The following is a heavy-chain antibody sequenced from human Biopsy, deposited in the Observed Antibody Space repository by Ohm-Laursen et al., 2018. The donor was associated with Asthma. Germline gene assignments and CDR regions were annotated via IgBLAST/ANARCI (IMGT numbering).Heavy chain of an antibody. V-gene: IGHV1-69*01. CDR3: ATPPVGSISYFDS. J-gene: IGHJ4*02. Sequence: SSVKVSCKASGGTLNNYAINWVRQAPGQGLEWMGGISPIFGAIKYGQKFQGRVTITADESTRTAYMELSSLRSEDTAVYYCATPPVGSISYFDSWGQGTLVTVSS. CDR2: ISPIFGAI. D-gene: IGHD1-26*01. CDR1: GGTLNNYA.